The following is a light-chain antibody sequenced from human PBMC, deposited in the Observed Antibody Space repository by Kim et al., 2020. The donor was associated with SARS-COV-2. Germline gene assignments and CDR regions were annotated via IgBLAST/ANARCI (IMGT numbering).Light chain of an antibody. V-gene: IGKV1-5*03. Sequence: ASVGDRVTITCRASQSISTWLAWYQQKSGRAPKLLIYQASYLQSGVPSRFIGSGSGTEFTLTINTLQPDDFATYYCQQYSTYPLTFGGGTKVDIK. CDR1: QSISTW. J-gene: IGKJ4*01. CDR3: QQYSTYPLT. CDR2: QAS.